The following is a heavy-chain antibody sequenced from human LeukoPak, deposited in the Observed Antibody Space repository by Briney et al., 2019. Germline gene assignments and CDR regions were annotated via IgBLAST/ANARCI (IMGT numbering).Heavy chain of an antibody. CDR3: ARANAYDFWSGYSVNFDY. CDR2: IYHSEST. Sequence: SETLSLTCTVSGYSISSGYYWGWLRQPPGNGLEWIGSIYHSESTYYNPSLKSRVTISVDTSKSQFSLKLSSVTAADTAVYYCARANAYDFWSGYSVNFDYWGQGTLVTVSS. CDR1: GYSISSGYY. J-gene: IGHJ4*02. V-gene: IGHV4-38-2*02. D-gene: IGHD3-3*01.